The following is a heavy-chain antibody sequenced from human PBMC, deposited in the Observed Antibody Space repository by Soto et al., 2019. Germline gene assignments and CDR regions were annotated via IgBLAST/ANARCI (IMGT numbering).Heavy chain of an antibody. Sequence: PGGSLRLSCAASEFTFRSYWMHWVRQSPGKGLVWVSRISGDGSSTSYADSVKGRFTISRDNAKNTMNLQMDSLRAEGTAVYYCARSLPGTYGAFDLWGQGTMVTVSS. CDR3: ARSLPGTYGAFDL. D-gene: IGHD1-7*01. J-gene: IGHJ3*01. CDR1: EFTFRSYW. V-gene: IGHV3-74*01. CDR2: ISGDGSST.